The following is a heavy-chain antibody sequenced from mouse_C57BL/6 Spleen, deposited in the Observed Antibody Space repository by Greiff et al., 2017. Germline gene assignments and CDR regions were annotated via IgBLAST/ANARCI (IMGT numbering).Heavy chain of an antibody. V-gene: IGHV5-17*01. J-gene: IGHJ4*01. Sequence: EVMLVESGGGLVKPGGSLKLSCAASGFTFSDYGMHWVRQAPEKGLEWVAYISSGSSTIYYAATVKGRFTISRDNAKNTLFLQMTSLRSEDTAMYYCARGGYYAMDYWGQGTSVTVSS. CDR2: ISSGSSTI. CDR1: GFTFSDYG. CDR3: ARGGYYAMDY.